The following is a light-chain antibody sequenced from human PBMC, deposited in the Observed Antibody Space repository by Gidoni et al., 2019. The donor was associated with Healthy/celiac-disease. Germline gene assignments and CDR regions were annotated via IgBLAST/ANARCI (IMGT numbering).Light chain of an antibody. CDR3: QQYNNWPPRYT. V-gene: IGKV3-15*01. Sequence: EIAMTQSPDTLSVSPGESATLSCRARQSVSSNLAWYQQKPGQAPRLLIYGASTRATGLPARFSGSGSGTEFTLTISSRQSEEVAVYCCQQYNNWPPRYTFXXXTKLEIK. CDR2: GAS. CDR1: QSVSSN. J-gene: IGKJ2*01.